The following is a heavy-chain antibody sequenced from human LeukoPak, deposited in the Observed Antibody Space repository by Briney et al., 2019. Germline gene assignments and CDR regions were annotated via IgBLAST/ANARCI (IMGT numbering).Heavy chain of an antibody. CDR1: GRSISSSTYH. Sequence: AEPLSLTCTVSGRSISSSTYHWGGLRQPTGKGLEWICCIYYSSYTYYIPSRISRVSISVDTPKNQFSLKMTSVTAADSAVYYCARLGFSSGWNFDYWGQGTLVTVSS. CDR3: ARLGFSSGWNFDY. CDR2: IYYSSYT. V-gene: IGHV4-39*01. J-gene: IGHJ4*02. D-gene: IGHD6-19*01.